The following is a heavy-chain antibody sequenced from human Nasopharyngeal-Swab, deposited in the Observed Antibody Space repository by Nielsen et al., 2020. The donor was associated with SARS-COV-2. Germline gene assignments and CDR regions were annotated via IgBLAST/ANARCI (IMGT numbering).Heavy chain of an antibody. CDR3: ARVGGKVYYYYYYMDV. Sequence: SCTVSGGSISSSSYYWGWIRQPPGKGLEWIGSIYYSGSTYYNPSLKNRVTISVDTSKNQFSLKLSSVTAADTAVYYCARVGGKVYYYYYYMDVWGKGTTVTVSS. D-gene: IGHD3-16*01. CDR1: GGSISSSSYY. J-gene: IGHJ6*03. V-gene: IGHV4-39*07. CDR2: IYYSGST.